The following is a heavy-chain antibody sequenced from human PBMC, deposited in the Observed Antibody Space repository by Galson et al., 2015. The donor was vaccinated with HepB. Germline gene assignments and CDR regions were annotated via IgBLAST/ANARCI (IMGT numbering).Heavy chain of an antibody. V-gene: IGHV2-70*11. CDR1: GFSLSTSGMC. J-gene: IGHJ5*02. Sequence: PALVKPTQTLTLTCTFSGFSLSTSGMCVSWIRQPPGKALEWLARLDWDDDKYYSTSLKTRLTISKDTSKNQVVLTMTNMDPVDTATYYCARGLVGSRVLQFWFDPWGQGTLVTVSS. CDR3: ARGLVGSRVLQFWFDP. D-gene: IGHD6-19*01. CDR2: LDWDDDK.